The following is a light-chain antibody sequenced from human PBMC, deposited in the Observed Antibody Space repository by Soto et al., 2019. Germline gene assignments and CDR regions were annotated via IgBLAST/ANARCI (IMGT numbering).Light chain of an antibody. Sequence: EIVLTQSPGPLSLSPGERATLSCRASQILSSGELAWYQQKPGQAPRLLISGASSRATGIPDRFSASGSATDFILTITRLEPEDFAVYYCQQYDSSPLTFGGGTKVEIK. CDR2: GAS. J-gene: IGKJ4*01. CDR1: QILSSGE. V-gene: IGKV3-20*01. CDR3: QQYDSSPLT.